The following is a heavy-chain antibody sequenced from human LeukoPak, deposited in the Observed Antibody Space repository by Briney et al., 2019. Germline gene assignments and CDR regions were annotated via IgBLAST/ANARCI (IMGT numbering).Heavy chain of an antibody. J-gene: IGHJ6*03. Sequence: GASVKVSCTASGGTFSSYAISWVRQAPGQGLEWMGWISAYNGNTNYAQKFQGRVTMTRDTSISTAYMELSRLRSDDTAVYYCARVADYYYYMDVWGKGTTVTVSS. CDR2: ISAYNGNT. CDR3: ARVADYYYYMDV. V-gene: IGHV1-18*01. CDR1: GGTFSSYA.